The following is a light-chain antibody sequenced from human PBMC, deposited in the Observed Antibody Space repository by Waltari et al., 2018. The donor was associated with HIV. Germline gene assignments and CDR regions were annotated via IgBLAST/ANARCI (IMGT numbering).Light chain of an antibody. CDR1: SSDVGGYKY. J-gene: IGLJ1*01. CDR2: DVR. V-gene: IGLV2-14*03. CDR3: SSYTSSSTYV. Sequence: QSALTQPASVSGSPGQSITISCTGNSSDVGGYKYVSWYQQHPGKAPKLMLYDVRNRPSGVSNRFSGSKSGTTASLTISALQAEDKADYYCSSYTSSSTYVFGTGTKVTVL.